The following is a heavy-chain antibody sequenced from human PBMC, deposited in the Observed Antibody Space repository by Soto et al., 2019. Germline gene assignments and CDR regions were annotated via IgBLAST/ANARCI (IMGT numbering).Heavy chain of an antibody. CDR1: GFTFSDHY. V-gene: IGHV3-72*01. CDR2: TRNKANSYTT. D-gene: IGHD1-26*01. J-gene: IGHJ4*02. CDR3: ARVSKGARHSRLTDY. Sequence: GGSLRLSCAASGFTFSDHYMDWVRQAPGKGLEWVGRTRNKANSYTTEYAASVKGRFTISRDDSKNSLYLQMNSLKTEDTAVYYCARVSKGARHSRLTDYWGQGTLVTVSS.